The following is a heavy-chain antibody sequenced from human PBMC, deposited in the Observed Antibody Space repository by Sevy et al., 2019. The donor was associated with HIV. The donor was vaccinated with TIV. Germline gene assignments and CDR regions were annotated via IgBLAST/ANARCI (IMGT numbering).Heavy chain of an antibody. V-gene: IGHV3-21*01. CDR3: ASGSLDSTGYPLDY. J-gene: IGHJ4*02. Sequence: GGSLRLSCAASGFTFSIYTMNWVRQAPGKGLEWVSSISSSSTYIYYADSVRGRFTISRDKAKNSLYLQMHSLRAEDTAVYYCASGSLDSTGYPLDYWGQGTLVTVSS. CDR2: ISSSSTYI. CDR1: GFTFSIYT. D-gene: IGHD3-22*01.